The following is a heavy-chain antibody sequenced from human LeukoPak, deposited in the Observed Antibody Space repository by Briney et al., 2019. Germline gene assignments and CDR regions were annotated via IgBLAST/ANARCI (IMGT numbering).Heavy chain of an antibody. CDR2: ISGGGSDM. D-gene: IGHD3-22*01. V-gene: IGHV3-11*04. J-gene: IGHJ1*01. CDR1: GFGFSDSY. Sequence: GGSLRLSCVVSGFGFSDSYMTWIRQTPGKGLEWLAYISGGGSDMYYADSVKGRFTISRDNAKNTLYLQMNSLRAEDTAVYYCAKDRDSSGPIFQHWGQGTLVTVSS. CDR3: AKDRDSSGPIFQH.